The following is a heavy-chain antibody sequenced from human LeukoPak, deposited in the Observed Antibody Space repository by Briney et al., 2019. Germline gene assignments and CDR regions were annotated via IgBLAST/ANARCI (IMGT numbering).Heavy chain of an antibody. CDR3: AKTSRYCSSTSCPRPYYYDYGMDV. CDR1: GFTFSSYG. Sequence: GGSLRLSCAASGFTFSSYGMHWVRQAPGKGLEWVAVISYDGSNKYYADSVKGRFTISRDNSKNTLYLQMNSLRAEDTAVYYCAKTSRYCSSTSCPRPYYYDYGMDVWGKGTTVTVSS. CDR2: ISYDGSNK. V-gene: IGHV3-30*18. J-gene: IGHJ6*04. D-gene: IGHD2-2*01.